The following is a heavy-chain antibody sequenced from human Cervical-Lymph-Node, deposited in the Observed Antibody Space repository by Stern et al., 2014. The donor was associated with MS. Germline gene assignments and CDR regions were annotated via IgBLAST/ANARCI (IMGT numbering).Heavy chain of an antibody. CDR3: AAEPMYYSDSVGAFDI. CDR2: IVVGSGNT. D-gene: IGHD3-22*01. J-gene: IGHJ3*02. Sequence: QLVESGPEVKKPGTSVKVSCKASGFTFTSSAVRWVRQAPGQRLEWIGWIVVGSGNTNYAQKFQERVTITRDMSTSTAYMELSSLRSEDTAVYYCAAEPMYYSDSVGAFDIWGQGTMVTVSS. CDR1: GFTFTSSA. V-gene: IGHV1-58*01.